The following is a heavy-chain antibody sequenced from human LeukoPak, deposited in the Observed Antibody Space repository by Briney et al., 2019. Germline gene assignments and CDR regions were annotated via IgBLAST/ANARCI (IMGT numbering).Heavy chain of an antibody. Sequence: GGSLRLSCAASGFTFSSYAMNWVGQAPGTGLEWVSAVSGCGGGALYADSVKGRFTISRDNSKNPLYLQINSLRAGDTAVYYCANARGRGDYWGQGTLVTVSS. CDR1: GFTFSSYA. CDR2: VSGCGGGA. CDR3: ANARGRGDY. V-gene: IGHV3-23*01. J-gene: IGHJ4*02.